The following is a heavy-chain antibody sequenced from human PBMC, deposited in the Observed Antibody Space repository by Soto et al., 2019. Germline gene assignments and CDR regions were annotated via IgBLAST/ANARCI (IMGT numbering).Heavy chain of an antibody. CDR1: GFTFSSYE. V-gene: IGHV3-48*03. J-gene: IGHJ6*02. D-gene: IGHD3-16*01. Sequence: GGSLRLSFAASGFTFSSYEMNWVRHSPGKGLEWVSYISSSGSTIYYADSVKGRFTISRDNAKNSLYLQMNSLRAEDTAVYYCARGGDIQAYHYYGMEVWGQGTTVTVSS. CDR2: ISSSGSTI. CDR3: ARGGDIQAYHYYGMEV.